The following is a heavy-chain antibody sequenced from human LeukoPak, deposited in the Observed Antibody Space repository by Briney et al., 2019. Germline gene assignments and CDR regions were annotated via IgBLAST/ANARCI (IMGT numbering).Heavy chain of an antibody. CDR1: GYTFTSYD. CDR2: MNPNSGNT. D-gene: IGHD3/OR15-3a*01. Sequence: ASVKVSCKASGYTFTSYDINWVRQATGQGLEWMGWMNPNSGNTGYAQKFQGRVTMTMNTSITTAYMELSSLRSDDTAVYYCARALSWTTDSYYYMDVWGKGTSVTVSS. V-gene: IGHV1-8*01. J-gene: IGHJ6*03. CDR3: ARALSWTTDSYYYMDV.